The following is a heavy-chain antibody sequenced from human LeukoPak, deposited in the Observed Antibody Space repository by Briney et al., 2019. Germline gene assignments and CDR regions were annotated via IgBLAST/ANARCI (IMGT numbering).Heavy chain of an antibody. CDR1: GFTFSSYG. J-gene: IGHJ4*02. CDR2: IWYDGSNK. Sequence: GGSLRLSCAASGFTFSSYGMHWVRQAPGKGLEWVAVIWYDGSNKYYADSVKGRFTISRDNSKNTLYLQMNSLRAEDTAVYYCARDLYYYDSSGSSPLDYWGQGTLVTVSS. D-gene: IGHD3-22*01. CDR3: ARDLYYYDSSGSSPLDY. V-gene: IGHV3-33*01.